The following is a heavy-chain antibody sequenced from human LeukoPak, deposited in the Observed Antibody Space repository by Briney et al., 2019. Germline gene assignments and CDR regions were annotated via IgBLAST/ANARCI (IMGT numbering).Heavy chain of an antibody. CDR1: GYTFTGYY. Sequence: GASAKVSCKASGYTFTGYYMHWVRQAPGQGLEWMGWINPNSGGTNYAQKFQGRVTMTRDTSISTAYMELSRLRSDDTAVYYCARDREPANWFDPWGQGTLVTVSS. CDR3: ARDREPANWFDP. V-gene: IGHV1-2*02. CDR2: INPNSGGT. D-gene: IGHD1-26*01. J-gene: IGHJ5*02.